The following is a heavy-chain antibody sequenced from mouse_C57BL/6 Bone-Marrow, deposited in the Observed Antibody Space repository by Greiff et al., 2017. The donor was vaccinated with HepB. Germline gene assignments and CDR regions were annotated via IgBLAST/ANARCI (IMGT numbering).Heavy chain of an antibody. V-gene: IGHV1-19*01. J-gene: IGHJ4*01. D-gene: IGHD1-1*01. CDR1: GYTFTDYY. Sequence: EVKLQESGPVLVKPGASVKMSCKASGYTFTDYYMNWVKQSHGKSLEWIGVINPYNGGTSYNQKFKGKATLTVDKSSSTAYMELNSLTSEDSAVYYCASSSVYAMDYWGQGTSVTVSS. CDR3: ASSSVYAMDY. CDR2: INPYNGGT.